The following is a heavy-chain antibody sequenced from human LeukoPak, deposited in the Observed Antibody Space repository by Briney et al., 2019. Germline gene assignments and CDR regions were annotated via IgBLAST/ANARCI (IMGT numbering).Heavy chain of an antibody. CDR2: IIPVLGIA. V-gene: IGHV1-69*02. CDR1: GGTFSSYT. CDR3: ARVRGDYYGSGSSLPYYYYGMDV. J-gene: IGHJ6*02. D-gene: IGHD3-10*01. Sequence: SVKVSCKASGGTFSSYTISWVRQAPGQGLEWMGRIIPVLGIANYAQKFQGRVTITADKSTSTAYMELSSLRSEDTAVYYCARVRGDYYGSGSSLPYYYYGMDVWGQGTTGTVSS.